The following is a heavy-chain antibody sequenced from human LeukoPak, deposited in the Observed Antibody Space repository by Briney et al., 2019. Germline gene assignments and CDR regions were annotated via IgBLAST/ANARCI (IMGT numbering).Heavy chain of an antibody. Sequence: ASMKVSCKASGYTFTSYAMHWVRQAPGQRLEWMGWINAGNGNTKYSQKFQGRVTITRDTSASTAYMELSSLRSEDTAVYYCARVAVAGPSPHDYWGQGTLVTVSS. CDR1: GYTFTSYA. J-gene: IGHJ4*02. CDR2: INAGNGNT. V-gene: IGHV1-3*01. CDR3: ARVAVAGPSPHDY. D-gene: IGHD6-19*01.